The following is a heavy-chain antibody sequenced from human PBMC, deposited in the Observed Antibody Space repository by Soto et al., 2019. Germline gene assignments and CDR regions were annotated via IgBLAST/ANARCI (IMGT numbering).Heavy chain of an antibody. Sequence: QVQLVQSGAEVKKPGSSVKVSCKASGGTFSSYAISWVRQAPGQGLEWMGGIIAIFGTANYAQKFQGRVTITADKSTSTASMELRSLRSEDTSVYSCALVDFWSGSPTVYDYCMDVWGQGNTVTVSS. V-gene: IGHV1-69*06. CDR3: ALVDFWSGSPTVYDYCMDV. CDR1: GGTFSSYA. CDR2: IIAIFGTA. D-gene: IGHD3-3*01. J-gene: IGHJ6*02.